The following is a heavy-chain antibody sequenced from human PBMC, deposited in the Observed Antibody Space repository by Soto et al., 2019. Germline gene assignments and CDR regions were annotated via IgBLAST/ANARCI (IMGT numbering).Heavy chain of an antibody. CDR1: GGSISSSSYY. CDR2: IYYSGST. J-gene: IGHJ4*02. CDR3: ARDRLLEQWLVPQGGYFDY. V-gene: IGHV4-39*02. D-gene: IGHD6-19*01. Sequence: RSLTCTVSGGSISSSSYYWGWIRQPPGKGLEWIGSIYYSGSTYYNPSLKSRVTISVDTSKNQFSLKLSSVTAADTAVYYCARDRLLEQWLVPQGGYFDYWGQGTLVTVSS.